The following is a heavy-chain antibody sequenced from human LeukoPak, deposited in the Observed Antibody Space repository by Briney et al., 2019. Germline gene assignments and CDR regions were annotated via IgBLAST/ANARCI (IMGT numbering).Heavy chain of an antibody. V-gene: IGHV1-18*01. D-gene: IGHD3-3*02. J-gene: IGHJ4*02. CDR1: GYTFTSQG. Sequence: ASVTVSCKTSGYTFTSQGIYWVRQAAGQGLEYMGWISPYNGNTNYAQKLQGRVFMTTDTSTNTAYMELRSLRSDDTAVYYCAREWSHFGDYWGQGALVTVSS. CDR2: ISPYNGNT. CDR3: AREWSHFGDY.